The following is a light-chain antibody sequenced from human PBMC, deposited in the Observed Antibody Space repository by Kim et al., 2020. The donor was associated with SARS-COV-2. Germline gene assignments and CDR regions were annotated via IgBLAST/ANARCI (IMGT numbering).Light chain of an antibody. J-gene: IGKJ1*01. CDR1: HGISNY. Sequence: SVGDSGTITCRASHGISNYLAWYQQQPGKVPKLLIYAASTLQSGVPSRFSGSGSGTDFTLTISSLQPEDVATYYCQKYNSAPPWTFGQGTKVDIK. CDR2: AAS. V-gene: IGKV1-27*01. CDR3: QKYNSAPPWT.